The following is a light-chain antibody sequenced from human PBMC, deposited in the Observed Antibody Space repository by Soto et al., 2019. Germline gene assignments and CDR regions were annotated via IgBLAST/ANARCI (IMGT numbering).Light chain of an antibody. V-gene: IGKV1-9*01. Sequence: DIQLTQSPSFLSASVGDRVTITCRASQGISSYLAWYQQKPGKAPKLLIYAASTLQSGVPSRFSGSGSGKEFTLTIRSLQPEDFATYYFQQLNSYPRTFGQGTKVEIK. CDR3: QQLNSYPRT. CDR2: AAS. J-gene: IGKJ1*01. CDR1: QGISSY.